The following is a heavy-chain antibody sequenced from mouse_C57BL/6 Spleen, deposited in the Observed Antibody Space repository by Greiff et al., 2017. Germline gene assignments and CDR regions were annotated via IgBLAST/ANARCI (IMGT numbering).Heavy chain of an antibody. CDR3: ARGTKLQYFDV. V-gene: IGHV1-18*01. J-gene: IGHJ1*03. Sequence: EVQLQQSGPELVKPGASVKIPCKASGYTFTDYNMDWVKQSHGKSLEWIGDINPNNGGTIYNQKFKGKATLTVDKSSSTAYMELRSLTSEDTAVYYCARGTKLQYFDVWGTGTTVTVSS. CDR1: GYTFTDYN. CDR2: INPNNGGT. D-gene: IGHD1-1*01.